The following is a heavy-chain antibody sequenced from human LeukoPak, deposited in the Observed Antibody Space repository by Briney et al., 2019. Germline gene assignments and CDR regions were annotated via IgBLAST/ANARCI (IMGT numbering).Heavy chain of an antibody. V-gene: IGHV3-23*01. D-gene: IGHD3-22*01. CDR1: GFTFSNYG. CDR2: ITGGGDTT. Sequence: GGSLRLSCAASGFTFSNYGMNWVRQAPGKGLFWVSAITGGGDTTYYSDSVEDRFTISRDNSKNTLFLQMNSLRAEDTGLYYCAKVISSGYYYDSWGQGTLVTVSS. J-gene: IGHJ4*02. CDR3: AKVISSGYYYDS.